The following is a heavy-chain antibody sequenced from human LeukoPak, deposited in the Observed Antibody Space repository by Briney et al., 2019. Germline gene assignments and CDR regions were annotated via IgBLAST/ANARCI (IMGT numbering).Heavy chain of an antibody. CDR3: AGGGRYYDSSGYYSPQGGGDY. CDR1: GGSFSGYY. J-gene: IGHJ4*02. CDR2: INHSGST. Sequence: SETLSLTCAVYGGSFSGYYWSWIRQPPGKGLEWIGEINHSGSTNYNPSLKSRVTISVDTSKNQFSLKLSSVTAADTAVYYCAGGGRYYDSSGYYSPQGGGDYWGQGTLVTVSS. D-gene: IGHD3-22*01. V-gene: IGHV4-34*01.